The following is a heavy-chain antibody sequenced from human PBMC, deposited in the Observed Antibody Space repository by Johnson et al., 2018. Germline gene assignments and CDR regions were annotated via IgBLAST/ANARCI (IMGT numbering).Heavy chain of an antibody. CDR1: GFTFSSYS. CDR2: ISSSSSYI. D-gene: IGHD5-12*01. Sequence: VQLVQSGGGLVKPGGSLRLSCAASGFTFSSYSMNWVRQAPGKGLEWVSSISSSSSYIYYADSVKGRFTISRDNAKNSLYLQMNSLRAEDTAVYYCSGYDYGRGAFDIWGQGTMVTVSS. J-gene: IGHJ3*02. V-gene: IGHV3-21*01. CDR3: SGYDYGRGAFDI.